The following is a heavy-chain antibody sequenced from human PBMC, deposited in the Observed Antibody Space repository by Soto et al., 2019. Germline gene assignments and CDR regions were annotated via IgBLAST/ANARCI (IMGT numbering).Heavy chain of an antibody. CDR3: ARQIYDSDTGPNFQYYFDS. J-gene: IGHJ4*02. Sequence: GESLKISCKGSGYSFAGYWITWVRQKPGKGLGWMGRIDPSASQTYYSSSFRGHVTISVTKSITTVFLQWSSLRASDTAMYYCARQIYDSDTGPNFQYYFDSWGQGTPVTVSS. CDR1: GYSFAGYW. V-gene: IGHV5-10-1*01. CDR2: IDPSASQT. D-gene: IGHD3-22*01.